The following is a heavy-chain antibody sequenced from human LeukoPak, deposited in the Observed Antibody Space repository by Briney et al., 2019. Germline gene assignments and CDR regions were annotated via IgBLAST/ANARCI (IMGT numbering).Heavy chain of an antibody. CDR1: GYTFTGYY. Sequence: ASVKVSCKASGYTFTGYYMHWVRQAPGQGLEWMGWMNPNSGNTGYAQKFQGRVTITRNTSISTAYMELSSLRSEDTAVYYCARGGRPLRYFDPVRGYYMDVWGKGTTVTVSS. J-gene: IGHJ6*03. V-gene: IGHV1-8*03. CDR2: MNPNSGNT. CDR3: ARGGRPLRYFDPVRGYYMDV. D-gene: IGHD3-9*01.